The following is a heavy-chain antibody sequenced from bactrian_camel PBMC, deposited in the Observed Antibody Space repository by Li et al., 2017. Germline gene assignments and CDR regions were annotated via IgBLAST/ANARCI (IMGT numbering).Heavy chain of an antibody. CDR3: AARRHYDRLGTCPRYEAEYDY. V-gene: IGHV3S55*01. CDR1: ALTFSNYC. J-gene: IGHJ4*01. Sequence: HVQLVESGGGLVQPGGSLRLSCVASALTFSNYCMGWFRQAPGNECEMVSTISSDGRTYYADSVKGRFTTSRDNAKNTLYLQMNSLKPEDTAMYYCAARRHYDRLGTCPRYEAEYDYWGQGTQVTVS. D-gene: IGHD4*01. CDR2: ISSDGRT.